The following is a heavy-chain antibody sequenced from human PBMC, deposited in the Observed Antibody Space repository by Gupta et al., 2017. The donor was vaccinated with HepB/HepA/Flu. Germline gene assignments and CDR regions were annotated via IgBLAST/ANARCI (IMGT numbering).Heavy chain of an antibody. J-gene: IGHJ5*02. CDR3: ARGITGTTHDL. V-gene: IGHV3-74*01. CDR2: SDGSNV. D-gene: IGHD1-20*01. Sequence: SDGSNVNYADSVKGRFTISRDNAKNTLHLQMNALRAEDTAVYYCARGITGTTHDLWGQGTLVTVSS.